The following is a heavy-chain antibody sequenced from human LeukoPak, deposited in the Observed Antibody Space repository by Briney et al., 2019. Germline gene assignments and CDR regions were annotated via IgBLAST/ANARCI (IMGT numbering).Heavy chain of an antibody. V-gene: IGHV4-34*01. J-gene: IGHJ4*02. CDR3: ARKSIVTAGRKPYDF. CDR2: INHSGST. D-gene: IGHD6-13*01. CDR1: GGSLSGYY. Sequence: SETLSLTCAVYGGSLSGYYWSWIRQPPGKGLEWIGEINHSGSTNYNPSLKSRVTLSVDMSKNQFSLRLSSVTAADTAVYYCARKSIVTAGRKPYDFWDQGTLVTVSP.